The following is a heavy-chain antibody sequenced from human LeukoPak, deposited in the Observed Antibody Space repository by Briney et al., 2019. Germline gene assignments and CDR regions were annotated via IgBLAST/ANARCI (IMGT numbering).Heavy chain of an antibody. Sequence: GGSLRLSCAASGFTVSSNYMSWVRQAPGKGLEWVSVIYSGGSTYYADSVKGRFTISRDNAKNSLYLQMNSLRAEDTAVYYCARGEYYYDSSGRQDFDYWGQGTLVTVSS. J-gene: IGHJ4*02. CDR2: IYSGGST. D-gene: IGHD3-22*01. CDR3: ARGEYYYDSSGRQDFDY. CDR1: GFTVSSNY. V-gene: IGHV3-53*01.